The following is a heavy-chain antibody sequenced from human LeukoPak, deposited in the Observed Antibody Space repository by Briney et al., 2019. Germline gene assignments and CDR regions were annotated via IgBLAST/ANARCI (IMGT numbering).Heavy chain of an antibody. J-gene: IGHJ6*02. V-gene: IGHV3-30*18. Sequence: GRSLRLSCAASEFTFNSYGMHWVRQAPGKGLEWGAVISYDGSKKSYADSVKGRFTISRDNSKNTLYLQMNSLGAEDTALYHCAKDLAGYSNDRDFGMDVWGQGTTVTVSS. CDR3: AKDLAGYSNDRDFGMDV. CDR2: ISYDGSKK. CDR1: EFTFNSYG. D-gene: IGHD5-18*01.